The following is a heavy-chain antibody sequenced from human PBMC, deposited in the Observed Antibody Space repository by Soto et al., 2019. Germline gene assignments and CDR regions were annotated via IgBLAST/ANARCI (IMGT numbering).Heavy chain of an antibody. CDR1: GYTFTNYW. Sequence: PRESLKISCQGSGYTFTNYWIGWVRQMPGKGPEWMGIIYPGDSDTKYNPSFQGQVTISADKSITTTYLQWSSLKASDTAIYYCAASIFYYGMDVWGQGTTVT. CDR2: IYPGDSDT. V-gene: IGHV5-51*01. CDR3: AASIFYYGMDV. J-gene: IGHJ6*02.